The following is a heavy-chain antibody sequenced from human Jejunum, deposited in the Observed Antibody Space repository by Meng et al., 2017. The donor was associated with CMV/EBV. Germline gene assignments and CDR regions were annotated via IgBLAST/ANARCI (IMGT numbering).Heavy chain of an antibody. D-gene: IGHD5-18*01. J-gene: IGHJ4*02. Sequence: WGWTRHTPGKGLQWIGSIYYAGGTLYSPSLKSRVTISLDTSKNHLSLMLSSVTAADTAVYYCARLFGYSYGAIDYWGQGTLVTAPQ. CDR3: ARLFGYSYGAIDY. CDR2: IYYAGGT. V-gene: IGHV4-39*02.